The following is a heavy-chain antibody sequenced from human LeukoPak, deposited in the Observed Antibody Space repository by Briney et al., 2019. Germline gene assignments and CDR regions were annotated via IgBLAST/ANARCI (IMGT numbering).Heavy chain of an antibody. D-gene: IGHD3/OR15-3a*01. J-gene: IGHJ4*02. Sequence: GASVKVSCKASGYTFTSYYMHWVRQAPGQGLEWMGIINPSGGTTSYAQKFQGRVTMTRDTSTTTVYMELSSLRSEDTAVYYCAKGGTWTIYYFDYWGQGTLVTVSS. V-gene: IGHV1-46*01. CDR2: INPSGGTT. CDR3: AKGGTWTIYYFDY. CDR1: GYTFTSYY.